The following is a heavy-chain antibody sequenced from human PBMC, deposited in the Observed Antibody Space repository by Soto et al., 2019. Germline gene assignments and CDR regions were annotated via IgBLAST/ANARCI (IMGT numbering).Heavy chain of an antibody. CDR1: GGTFSSYA. J-gene: IGHJ5*02. D-gene: IGHD6-13*01. CDR2: IIPIFGTA. CDR3: ARGGRIAAAGTGAGAFDP. Sequence: QVQLVQSGAEVKKPGSSVKVSCKASGGTFSSYAISWVRQAPGQGLEWMGGIIPIFGTANYAQKFQGRVTITADESTSTAYMELSSLRSEDTAVYYCARGGRIAAAGTGAGAFDPWGQGTLVTVSS. V-gene: IGHV1-69*12.